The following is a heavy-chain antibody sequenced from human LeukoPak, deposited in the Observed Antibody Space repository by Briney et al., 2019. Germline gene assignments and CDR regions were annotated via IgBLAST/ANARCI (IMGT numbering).Heavy chain of an antibody. Sequence: SETLSLTCTVSGGSISSYYWSWIRQPPGKGLEWIGYLFYSGSTNYTPSLKRRVTISVDTSKNQLSLKLSSLTAADTAVYYCARLIRDGYSFFDYWGQGTLVTVSS. CDR2: LFYSGST. CDR1: GGSISSYY. D-gene: IGHD5-24*01. J-gene: IGHJ4*02. V-gene: IGHV4-59*08. CDR3: ARLIRDGYSFFDY.